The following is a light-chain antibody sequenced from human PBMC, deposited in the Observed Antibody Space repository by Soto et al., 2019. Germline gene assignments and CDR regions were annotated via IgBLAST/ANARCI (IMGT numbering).Light chain of an antibody. Sequence: SVLTQPPSVSGAPGQRVTISCSGSRSNIGAGYDVHWYQQLPGTAHKLLIFGNNNRPSGVPDRFSASISGTSASLAITGLQVEDEADYCCQSFDYSVSDNFVFGPGTKVTVL. J-gene: IGLJ1*01. CDR1: RSNIGAGYD. V-gene: IGLV1-40*01. CDR2: GNN. CDR3: QSFDYSVSDNFV.